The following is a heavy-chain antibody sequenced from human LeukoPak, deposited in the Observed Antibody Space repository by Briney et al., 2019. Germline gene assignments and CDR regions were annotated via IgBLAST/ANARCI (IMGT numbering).Heavy chain of an antibody. V-gene: IGHV3-30-3*01. CDR1: GFTFSSYA. CDR3: ARENFTYYYGTGAFDAFDI. CDR2: ISYDGSNK. J-gene: IGHJ3*02. Sequence: GRSLRLSCAASGFTFSSYAMHWVRQAPGKGLEWVAVISYDGSNKYYADSVKGRFTISRDNSKNTLYLQMNSLRAEDTAVYYCARENFTYYYGTGAFDAFDIWGQGTMVTVSS. D-gene: IGHD3-10*01.